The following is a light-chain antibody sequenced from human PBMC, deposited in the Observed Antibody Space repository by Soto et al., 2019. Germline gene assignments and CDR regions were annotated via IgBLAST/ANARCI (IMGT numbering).Light chain of an antibody. Sequence: EIVMTQSPATLSVSPGERATLSCRASQSVGSSLAWYQQKPGQAPRLLIYGASTRATGIPDRFSGSGSGTEFTLTISSLQSEDFAVYYCPHCNNWPRDTFGQGTKLEIK. CDR3: PHCNNWPRDT. CDR2: GAS. CDR1: QSVGSS. J-gene: IGKJ2*01. V-gene: IGKV3-15*01.